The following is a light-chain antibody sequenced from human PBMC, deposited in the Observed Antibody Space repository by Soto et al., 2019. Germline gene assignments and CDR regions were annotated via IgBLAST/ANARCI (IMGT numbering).Light chain of an antibody. V-gene: IGKV3-15*01. J-gene: IGKJ5*01. CDR2: DTS. CDR3: QQYSNWPPIT. CDR1: QRVXGD. Sequence: EIVMTQSPATLSVSPGERATLPCRASQRVXGDFGWYDHKPGQAPRLLIXDTSTRATGIPARFSGSGSGTEFTLTISSLQSEDFAVYYCQQYSNWPPITFGQGTRLEI.